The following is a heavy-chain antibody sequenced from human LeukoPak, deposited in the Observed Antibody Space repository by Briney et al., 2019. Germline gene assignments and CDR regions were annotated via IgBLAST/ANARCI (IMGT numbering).Heavy chain of an antibody. V-gene: IGHV1-8*03. CDR2: MNPNSGNT. Sequence: GASVKVSCKASGYTFTSYDINWVRQATGQGLEWMGWMNPNSGNTGYAQKFQGRVTITRNTSISTAYMELSSLRSEDTAVYYCARGPNTAPPNWSGYFPGAFDIWGQGTMVTVSS. CDR1: GYTFTSYD. D-gene: IGHD3-3*01. J-gene: IGHJ3*02. CDR3: ARGPNTAPPNWSGYFPGAFDI.